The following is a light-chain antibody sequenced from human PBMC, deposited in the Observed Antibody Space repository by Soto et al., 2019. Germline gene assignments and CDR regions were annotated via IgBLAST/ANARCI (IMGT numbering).Light chain of an antibody. CDR2: LNSDGSH. J-gene: IGLJ1*01. CDR1: SGHSSYA. Sequence: QPVLTQSPSASASLGASVKLTRTLSSGHSSYAIAWHQQQPEKGPRYLMKLNSDGSHSKGDGIPDRFSGSSSGTERYLTIPSLQSEDEADYYCQTGGTGLYVFGTGTKLTVL. CDR3: QTGGTGLYV. V-gene: IGLV4-69*01.